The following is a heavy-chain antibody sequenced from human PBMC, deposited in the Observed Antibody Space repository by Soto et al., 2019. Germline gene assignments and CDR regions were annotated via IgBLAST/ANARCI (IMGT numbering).Heavy chain of an antibody. V-gene: IGHV4-4*02. J-gene: IGHJ4*02. CDR3: ARDYSRSFYSSGFFDY. Sequence: QVQLQESGPGLVKPSGTLSLTCAVSSGSISSNNWWSWVRQPPGKGLEWIGEIYHSGMTNYNPSLKSRVTISVDKSKNQFSLKLSSVTAADTAVYYCARDYSRSFYSSGFFDYWGQGTLVSVSS. D-gene: IGHD6-19*01. CDR2: IYHSGMT. CDR1: SGSISSNNW.